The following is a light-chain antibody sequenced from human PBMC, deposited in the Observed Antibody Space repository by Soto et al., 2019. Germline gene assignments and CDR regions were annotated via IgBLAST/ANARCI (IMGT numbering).Light chain of an antibody. CDR1: QTIGSW. CDR3: QQYNSYGT. CDR2: DAS. V-gene: IGKV1-5*01. Sequence: DIQMTQSPSTLSASVGDRVTVTCRASQTIGSWLAWYQQKPGRAPKLLIFDASSLESGVPSRFSGNGSGTEFTLTISGLQPDDFASYYCQQYNSYGTFGQGTKVDIK. J-gene: IGKJ1*01.